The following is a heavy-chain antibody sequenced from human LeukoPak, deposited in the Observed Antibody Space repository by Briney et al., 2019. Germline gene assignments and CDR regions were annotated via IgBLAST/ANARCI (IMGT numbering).Heavy chain of an antibody. D-gene: IGHD5-12*01. J-gene: IGHJ5*02. Sequence: SETLSLTCTVSSVSISTYHWSWIRQPPGKGLEWIGYIYYKGNTNYNPSLRSRVTISFDTPKNQFSLKLSSVTAADTAVYYCARSGRPTSWFDPWGQGTLVTVSS. CDR3: ARSGRPTSWFDP. CDR2: IYYKGNT. CDR1: SVSISTYH. V-gene: IGHV4-59*01.